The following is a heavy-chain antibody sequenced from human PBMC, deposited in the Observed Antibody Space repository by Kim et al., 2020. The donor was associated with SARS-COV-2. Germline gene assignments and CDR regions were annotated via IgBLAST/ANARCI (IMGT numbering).Heavy chain of an antibody. Sequence: SETLSLTCAVYGGSFSGYYWSWIRQPPGKGLEWIGEINHSGSTNYNPSLKSRVTISVDTSKNQFSLKLSSVTAADTAVYYCAATDYDFWSGYWDLDYWGQGTLVTVSS. D-gene: IGHD3-3*01. CDR1: GGSFSGYY. CDR3: AATDYDFWSGYWDLDY. CDR2: INHSGST. V-gene: IGHV4-34*01. J-gene: IGHJ4*02.